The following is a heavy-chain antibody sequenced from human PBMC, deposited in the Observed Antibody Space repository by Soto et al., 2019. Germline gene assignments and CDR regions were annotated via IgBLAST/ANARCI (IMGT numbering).Heavy chain of an antibody. Sequence: SETLSLTCTVSGGSISSGGYYWSWIRQHPGKGLEWIGYIYYSGSTYYNPSLKSRVTISVDTSKNQFSLKLSSVTAADTAVYYCARDHNPRYWSGGSCYGYYYYGMGVWGQGTTVSVSS. CDR1: GGSISSGGYY. V-gene: IGHV4-31*03. D-gene: IGHD2-15*01. CDR3: ARDHNPRYWSGGSCYGYYYYGMGV. J-gene: IGHJ6*02. CDR2: IYYSGST.